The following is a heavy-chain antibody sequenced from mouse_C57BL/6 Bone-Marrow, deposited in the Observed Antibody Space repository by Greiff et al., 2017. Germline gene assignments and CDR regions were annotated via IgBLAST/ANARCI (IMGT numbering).Heavy chain of an antibody. Sequence: VQLNESGAELVRPGASVKLSCTVSGFHIKDDYIHWVKQRPEQGLEWIGWIAPENGATEYASKFQGKATITTDPSSNTDYLPRTSLTSEDTAVYYCTKLRGWGQGTSVTVSS. D-gene: IGHD1-1*01. CDR2: IAPENGAT. V-gene: IGHV14-4*01. J-gene: IGHJ4*01. CDR3: TKLRG. CDR1: GFHIKDDY.